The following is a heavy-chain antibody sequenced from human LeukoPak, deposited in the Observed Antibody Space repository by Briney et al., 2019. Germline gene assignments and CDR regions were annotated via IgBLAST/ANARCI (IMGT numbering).Heavy chain of an antibody. CDR3: ARQGPRTLYVGLSYRDY. CDR1: GGSFSGYY. CDR2: INHSGST. Sequence: SETLSLTCAVYGGSFSGYYWSWIRQPPGKGLEWIGEINHSGSTNYNPFLKSRVTISVDTSKNQFSLKLSSVTAADTAVYYCARQGPRTLYVGLSYRDYWGQGTLVTVSS. D-gene: IGHD3-16*01. J-gene: IGHJ4*02. V-gene: IGHV4-34*01.